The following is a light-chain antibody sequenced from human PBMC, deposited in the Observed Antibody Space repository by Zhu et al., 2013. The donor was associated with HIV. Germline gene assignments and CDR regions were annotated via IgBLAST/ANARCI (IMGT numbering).Light chain of an antibody. V-gene: IGKV1-27*01. J-gene: IGKJ2*01. Sequence: IQMTQSPSSLSAALGESITITCRASQAIDNSLAWYQQKPGQVPRLLIYGVSTLSSGVPSRFIGGGSGTDFTLTISNVQSEDIATYFCQRYNVAPYTFGPGTKLE. CDR3: QRYNVAPYT. CDR2: GVS. CDR1: QAIDNS.